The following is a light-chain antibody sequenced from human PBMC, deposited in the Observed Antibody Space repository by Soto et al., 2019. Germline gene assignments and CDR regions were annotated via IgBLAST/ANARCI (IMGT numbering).Light chain of an antibody. CDR2: EVN. CDR1: SSDIGAYDY. CDR3: FSFASTRTPV. J-gene: IGLJ1*01. V-gene: IGLV2-14*01. Sequence: QSVLTRPSCLSGSRWEASSIFGSGPSSDIGAYDYVSWFQQNPGKAPKLMISEVNNRPSGVSNRFSGSKSGNTAYLTISGLQVEAEDEYFCFSFASTRTPVFGTGPKGTVL.